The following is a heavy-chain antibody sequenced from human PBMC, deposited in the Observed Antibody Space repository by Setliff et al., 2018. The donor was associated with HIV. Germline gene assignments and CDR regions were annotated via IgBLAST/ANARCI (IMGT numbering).Heavy chain of an antibody. CDR2: ILYNEIT. D-gene: IGHD5-12*01. Sequence: SETLSLTCTVSGGSFSRSQSYWGWIRQPPGKGLEWLGNILYNEITFYNPSLKSRVTMSVYTSKDQFSLNLNSVTAADTAVYYCARVQVGGYNFYFDYWGQGTLVTVSS. CDR1: GGSFSRSQSY. V-gene: IGHV4-39*02. CDR3: ARVQVGGYNFYFDY. J-gene: IGHJ4*02.